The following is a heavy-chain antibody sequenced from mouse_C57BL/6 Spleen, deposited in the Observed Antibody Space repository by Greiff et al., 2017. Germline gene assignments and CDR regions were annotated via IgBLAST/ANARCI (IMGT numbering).Heavy chain of an antibody. CDR3: VRASSPYYYAMDY. Sequence: DVKLLESGGGLVQPKGSLKLSCAASGFSFNTYAMNWVRQAPGKGLEWVARIRSKSNNYATYYADSVKDRFTISRDDSESMLYLQMNNLKTEDTAMYYCVRASSPYYYAMDYWGQGTSVTVSS. D-gene: IGHD1-1*01. V-gene: IGHV10-1*01. J-gene: IGHJ4*01. CDR2: IRSKSNNYAT. CDR1: GFSFNTYA.